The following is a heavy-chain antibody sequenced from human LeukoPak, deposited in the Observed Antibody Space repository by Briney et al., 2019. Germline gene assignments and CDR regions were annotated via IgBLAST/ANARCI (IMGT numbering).Heavy chain of an antibody. CDR2: ISAYNGQT. CDR3: AWDSGAFEI. Sequence: GASVKVSCKASGHTFTSYYIVWVRRAPRQGLQLMGRISAYNGQTHYAQKVQGRVTMTTDPSTSTVYMELRSLTSDDTALYYCAWDSGAFEIWGQGTMVTVSS. J-gene: IGHJ3*02. V-gene: IGHV1-18*01. CDR1: GHTFTSYY.